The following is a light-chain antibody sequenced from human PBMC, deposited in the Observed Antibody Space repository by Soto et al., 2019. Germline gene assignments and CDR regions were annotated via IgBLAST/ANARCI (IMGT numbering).Light chain of an antibody. J-gene: IGKJ4*01. CDR3: QQYDNYKPLT. CDR2: DAS. V-gene: IGKV1-5*01. CDR1: QSISSW. Sequence: DVQITKGPSTLSASVGDRVTMTCRASQSISSWLAWYQQKPGKAPKLLIFDASSLENGTPSRFSGRRSGTQFTLTINGLQPDDFATYYCQQYDNYKPLTFGGGTKVDIK.